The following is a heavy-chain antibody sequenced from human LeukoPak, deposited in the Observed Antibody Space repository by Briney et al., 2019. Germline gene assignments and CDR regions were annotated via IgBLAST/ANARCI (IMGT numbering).Heavy chain of an antibody. Sequence: GGSLRLSCAASGFTFSSYSMTWVRQAPGKGLEWVSSISSSSSYIYYADSVKGRFTISRDNAKNSLYLQMNSLRAEDTAVYYCARVGYCSSTSCYKHYYYYGMDVWGQGTTVTVPS. CDR1: GFTFSSYS. D-gene: IGHD2-2*02. CDR2: ISSSSSYI. J-gene: IGHJ6*02. CDR3: ARVGYCSSTSCYKHYYYYGMDV. V-gene: IGHV3-21*01.